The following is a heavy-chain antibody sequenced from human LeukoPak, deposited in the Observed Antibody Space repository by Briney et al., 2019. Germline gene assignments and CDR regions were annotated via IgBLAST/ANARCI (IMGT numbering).Heavy chain of an antibody. D-gene: IGHD3-22*01. CDR3: ARGRTPTYYYDSSGYSY. Sequence: GGSLRLSCTVSGFTVSSNSMSWVRQAPGKGLEWVSFIYSDNTHYSDSVKGRFTISRDNSKNTLYLQMNSLRAADTAVYYCARGRTPTYYYDSSGYSYWGQGTLVTVSS. J-gene: IGHJ4*02. CDR1: GFTVSSNS. CDR2: IYSDNT. V-gene: IGHV3-53*01.